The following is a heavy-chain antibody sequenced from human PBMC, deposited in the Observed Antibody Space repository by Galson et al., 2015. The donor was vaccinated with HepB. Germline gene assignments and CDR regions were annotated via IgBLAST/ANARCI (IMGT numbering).Heavy chain of an antibody. CDR1: GYSISSGYY. V-gene: IGHV4-38-2*02. CDR2: IYHSGST. Sequence: SETLSLTCAVSGYSISSGYYWGWIRQPPGKGLEWIGSIYHSGSTYYNPSLKSRVTISVDTSKNQFSLKLSSVTAADTAVYYCARDGALGYGDPYYYYYYGMDVWGQGTTVTVSS. D-gene: IGHD4-17*01. J-gene: IGHJ6*02. CDR3: ARDGALGYGDPYYYYYYGMDV.